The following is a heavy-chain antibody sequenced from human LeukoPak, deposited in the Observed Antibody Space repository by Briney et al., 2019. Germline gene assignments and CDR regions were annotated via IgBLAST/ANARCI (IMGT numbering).Heavy chain of an antibody. D-gene: IGHD4-11*01. CDR3: ARGRVSSSTCYSTYYYYFYMDV. V-gene: IGHV4-59*01. J-gene: IGHJ6*03. Sequence: PSETLSLTCTVSDDSITIYYWTWIRQPPGKGLEWIGYIDHTGITNYNPSLNSRVTISRDTSKNHFSLELSSATAADTAVYFCARGRVSSSTCYSTYYYYFYMDVWGKGTTVTVSS. CDR2: IDHTGIT. CDR1: DDSITIYY.